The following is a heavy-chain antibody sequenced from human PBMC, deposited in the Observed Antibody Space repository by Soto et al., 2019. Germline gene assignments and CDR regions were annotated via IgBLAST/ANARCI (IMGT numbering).Heavy chain of an antibody. CDR3: ARAPFFRGYCSGGSCYWLDY. CDR1: GYTFTGYY. J-gene: IGHJ4*02. Sequence: GASVKVSCKASGYTFTGYYMHWVRQAPGQGLEWMGWINPNSGGTNYAQKFQGWVTMTRDTSISTAYMELSRLRSDDTAVYYCARAPFFRGYCSGGSCYWLDYWGQGTLVTVSS. V-gene: IGHV1-2*04. CDR2: INPNSGGT. D-gene: IGHD2-15*01.